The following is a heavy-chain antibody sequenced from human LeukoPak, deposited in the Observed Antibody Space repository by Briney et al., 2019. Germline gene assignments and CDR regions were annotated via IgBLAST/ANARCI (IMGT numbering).Heavy chain of an antibody. CDR2: KGNSAGDT. J-gene: IGHJ4*02. CDR1: GFTFSTYS. CDR3: PKRGGESGGWGFFDY. Sequence: GGSLRLSCAAAGFTFSTYSMCWVRQPPGKGLEWVSCKGNSAGDTFYAESVRGRFTISRDNSRNTLFLEINSLRVEDTAIYYCPKRGGESGGWGFFDYWGPGALVTVSS. V-gene: IGHV3-23*01. D-gene: IGHD6-19*01.